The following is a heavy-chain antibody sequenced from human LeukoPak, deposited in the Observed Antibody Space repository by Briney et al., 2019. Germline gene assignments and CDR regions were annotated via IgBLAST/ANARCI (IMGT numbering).Heavy chain of an antibody. CDR2: IKCDGSEK. Sequence: GSLRLSCAASGFTFSNSWVHWVCQAPEKGLEWVADIKCDGSEKCYVDSVKGRLTISRDNAKNSLYLQVNSLRAEDMTVYYCVRGVGSSTSCYVRAFDIWGQGTMVTVSS. J-gene: IGHJ3*02. CDR1: GFTFSNSW. D-gene: IGHD2-2*01. V-gene: IGHV3-52*01. CDR3: VRGVGSSTSCYVRAFDI.